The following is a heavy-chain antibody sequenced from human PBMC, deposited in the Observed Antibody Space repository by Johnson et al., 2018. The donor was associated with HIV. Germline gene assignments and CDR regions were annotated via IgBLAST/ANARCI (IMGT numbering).Heavy chain of an antibody. CDR2: ISSSGTTI. D-gene: IGHD6-13*01. CDR1: GFIFDDYA. J-gene: IGHJ3*02. V-gene: IGHV3-11*04. Sequence: VQLVESGGGVVRPGGSLRVSCAASGFIFDDYAMSWVRQAPGTGLEWVSYISSSGTTIYSADSVKGRFTTSRDNTNNSLYLQMNSLRAEDTAVYYCARDGSSWITGKFDAFDIWGQGTMVTVSS. CDR3: ARDGSSWITGKFDAFDI.